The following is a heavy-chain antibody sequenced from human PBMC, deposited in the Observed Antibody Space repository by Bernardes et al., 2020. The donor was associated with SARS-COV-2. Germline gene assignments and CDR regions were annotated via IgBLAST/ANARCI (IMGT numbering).Heavy chain of an antibody. CDR1: GYSFTNYW. J-gene: IGHJ6*02. V-gene: IGHV5-51*01. D-gene: IGHD2-8*01. Sequence: GESLKISCRIFGYSFTNYWIAWVRQMPGKGLEWMGNIYVDDSDTRYSPSFQRQVTISVDKATTTAYLQWSSLKASDSAMYYCARLGSAPNGSGYFGMDVWGQGTTVTVSS. CDR3: ARLGSAPNGSGYFGMDV. CDR2: IYVDDSDT.